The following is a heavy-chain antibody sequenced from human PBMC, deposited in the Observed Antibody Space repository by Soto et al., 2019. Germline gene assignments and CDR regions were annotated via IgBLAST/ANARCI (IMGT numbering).Heavy chain of an antibody. CDR1: GYTFTSYA. D-gene: IGHD6-19*01. J-gene: IGHJ6*02. CDR2: INAGNGNT. CDR3: ARDAGYSSGWYKAYYGMDV. V-gene: IGHV1-3*01. Sequence: ASVKVSCKASGYTFTSYAMHWVRQAPGQRLEWMGWINAGNGNTKYSQKFQGRVTITRDTSASTAYMELSSLRSEDTAVYYCARDAGYSSGWYKAYYGMDVWGQGTTVTVSS.